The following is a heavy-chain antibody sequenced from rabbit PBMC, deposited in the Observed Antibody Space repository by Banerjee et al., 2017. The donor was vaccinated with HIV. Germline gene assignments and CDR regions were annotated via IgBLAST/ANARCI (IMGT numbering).Heavy chain of an antibody. D-gene: IGHD6-1*01. V-gene: IGHV1S45*01. CDR2: IYAGSSGNT. CDR1: GFSFGSLYD. J-gene: IGHJ4*01. Sequence: QEQLEESGGDLVKPEGSLTLTCTASGFSFGSLYDMCWVRQAPGKGLEWIACIYAGSSGNTYYASWAKGRFTISKTSSTTVTLQMTSLTAADTATYFCARMGWTIYGGYGYGNLWGPGTLVTVS. CDR3: ARMGWTIYGGYGYGNL.